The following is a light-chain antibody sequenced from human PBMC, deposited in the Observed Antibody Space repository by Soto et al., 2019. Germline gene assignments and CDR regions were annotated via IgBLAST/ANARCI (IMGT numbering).Light chain of an antibody. Sequence: QSALTQPASVSGSPGQSITISCTGTSSDVGGYNYVSWYQRHPGKAPKLMIYDVSNRPSGVSNRFSGSKSGNTASLTISGLQAEDEADYYCSSYTISSPHVVFGEGTKVTVL. J-gene: IGLJ2*01. CDR2: DVS. CDR3: SSYTISSPHVV. V-gene: IGLV2-14*01. CDR1: SSDVGGYNY.